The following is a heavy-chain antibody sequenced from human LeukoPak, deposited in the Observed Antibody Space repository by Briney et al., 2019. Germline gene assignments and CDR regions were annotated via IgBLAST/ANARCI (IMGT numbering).Heavy chain of an antibody. D-gene: IGHD5-24*01. J-gene: IGHJ3*02. CDR3: AREEMATIWSSNRNAFDI. Sequence: GGSLRLSCAASGFTFSSYAMHWVRQAPGKGLEWVAVISYDGSNKYYADFVKGRFTISRDNSKNTLYLQMNSLRAEDTAVYYCAREEMATIWSSNRNAFDIWSQGTMVTVSS. CDR1: GFTFSSYA. V-gene: IGHV3-30-3*01. CDR2: ISYDGSNK.